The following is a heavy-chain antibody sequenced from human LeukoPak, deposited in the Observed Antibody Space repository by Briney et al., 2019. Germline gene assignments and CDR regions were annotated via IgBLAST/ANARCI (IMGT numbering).Heavy chain of an antibody. CDR1: GGTFSSYA. D-gene: IGHD3-3*01. J-gene: IGHJ5*02. Sequence: SVKVSCKASGGTFSSYAISWVRQAPGQGLEWMGRIIPIFGIANYAQKFQGRVTITADKSTSTAYMELSSLRSEDTAVYYCAREASGSNYGFWSGYSEWFDPWGQGTLVTVSS. CDR3: AREASGSNYGFWSGYSEWFDP. V-gene: IGHV1-69*04. CDR2: IIPIFGIA.